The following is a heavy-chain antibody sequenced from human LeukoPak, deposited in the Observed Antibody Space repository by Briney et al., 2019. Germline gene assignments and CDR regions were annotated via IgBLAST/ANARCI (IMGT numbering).Heavy chain of an antibody. Sequence: ASVKVSCKASGYTFTGYYVHWVRQAPGQGLEWMGWINPNSGGTNYAQKFQGRVTMTRDTSISTAYMELSRLRSDDTAVYYCARADRKFRGFDYWGQGTLVTVSS. V-gene: IGHV1-2*02. CDR1: GYTFTGYY. D-gene: IGHD3-10*01. CDR2: INPNSGGT. J-gene: IGHJ4*02. CDR3: ARADRKFRGFDY.